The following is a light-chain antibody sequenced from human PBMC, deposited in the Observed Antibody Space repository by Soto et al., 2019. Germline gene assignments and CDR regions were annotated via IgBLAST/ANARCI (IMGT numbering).Light chain of an antibody. CDR3: QQSDSIPFT. CDR2: GAS. Sequence: DIQMTQSPSSLSASVGDRVAITCRASQTIGNYLSWYAQKPGKAPKLLIYGASSLQSGVPSRFSGSGSGTHFTLTISSLQPEDFATYDCQQSDSIPFTFGQGTKLEMK. V-gene: IGKV1-39*01. CDR1: QTIGNY. J-gene: IGKJ2*01.